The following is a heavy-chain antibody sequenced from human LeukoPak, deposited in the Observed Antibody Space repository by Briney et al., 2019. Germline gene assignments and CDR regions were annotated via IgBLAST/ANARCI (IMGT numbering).Heavy chain of an antibody. CDR2: ISGSGGST. D-gene: IGHD6-13*01. Sequence: PGGSLKLSCPASGFTFSSYAMSWVRQAPGKGLEWVSAISGSGGSTYYADSVKGRFTISRDNSKNTLYLQMNSLRAEDTAVYYCAKGIGSSWNYDYWGQGTLVTVSS. J-gene: IGHJ4*02. CDR3: AKGIGSSWNYDY. V-gene: IGHV3-23*01. CDR1: GFTFSSYA.